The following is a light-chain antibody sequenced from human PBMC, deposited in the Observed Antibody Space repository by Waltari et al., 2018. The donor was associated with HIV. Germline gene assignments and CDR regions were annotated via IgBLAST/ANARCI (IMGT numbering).Light chain of an antibody. CDR2: DND. V-gene: IGLV1-51*01. CDR3: GTWDTSLNVWV. Sequence: QPVLTQPPSVSAAPGQKVTISCSGSRSNIGNNHLCWYQHLPGTAPKLLIYDNDRRPSGIPDRFAGSKSGTSATLGVSGLQTGDEADYYCGTWDTSLNVWVFGGGTKLTVL. CDR1: RSNIGNNH. J-gene: IGLJ3*02.